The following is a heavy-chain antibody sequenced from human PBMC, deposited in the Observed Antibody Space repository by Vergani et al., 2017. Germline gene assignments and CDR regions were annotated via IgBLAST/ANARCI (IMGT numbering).Heavy chain of an antibody. CDR2: IYTSGST. D-gene: IGHD2-2*01. CDR3: ASTVLPAAPFYFDY. J-gene: IGHJ4*02. CDR1: GGSISSGNYY. Sequence: QVQLQELGPGLVKPSQTLSLTCTVSGGSISSGNYYWSWIRQPAGKGLEWIGPIYTSGSTNYNPSLKSRVTMSVDTSKNQFSLKLSSVTAADTAVYYCASTVLPAAPFYFDYWGQGTLVTVSS. V-gene: IGHV4-61*02.